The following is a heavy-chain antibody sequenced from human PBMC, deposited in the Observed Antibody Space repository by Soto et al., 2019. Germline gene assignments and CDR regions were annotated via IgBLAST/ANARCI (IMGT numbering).Heavy chain of an antibody. CDR1: GFSFSSYG. J-gene: IGHJ4*02. V-gene: IGHV3-30*19. D-gene: IGHD3-22*01. CDR2: IWYDGSNK. CDR3: AGGYDSSGYVDY. Sequence: QVQLVESGGGVVQPGRSLRLSCAASGFSFSSYGMHWVRQAPGKGLEWVAVIWYDGSNKYYADSVKGRFTISRDNSKNTLYLQLNSLRAEDTAVYYCAGGYDSSGYVDYWGQGTLVTVSS.